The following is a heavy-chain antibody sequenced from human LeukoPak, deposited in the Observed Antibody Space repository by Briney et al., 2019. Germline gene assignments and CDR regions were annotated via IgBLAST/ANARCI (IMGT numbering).Heavy chain of an antibody. CDR1: GYIFSDHY. J-gene: IGHJ4*02. CDR2: TKNKAENFAT. V-gene: IGHV3-72*01. CDR3: TRWRSGVSD. D-gene: IGHD3-3*01. Sequence: GGSLRLSCAVSGYIFSDHYIDWVRQAPGKGLEWVGHTKNKAENFATEYAASVIGRFTISRDDSTNSVFLQMNSLKADDTAVYYCTRWRSGVSDWGQGTLVTVSS.